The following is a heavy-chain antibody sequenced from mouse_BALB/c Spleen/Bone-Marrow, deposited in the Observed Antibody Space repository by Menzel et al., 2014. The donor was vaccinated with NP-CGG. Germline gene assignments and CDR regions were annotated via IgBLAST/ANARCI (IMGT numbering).Heavy chain of an antibody. V-gene: IGHV1-87*01. CDR1: GYTFTSYW. D-gene: IGHD2-4*01. CDR2: IYPGDGDT. J-gene: IGHJ3*01. Sequence: VQLQQFGAELARPGASVKLSCKASGYTFTSYWMHWVKQRPGQGLEWIGAIYPGDGDTRYTQKFKGKATLTADKSSSTAYMQLSSLASEDSAVYYCARSEATMILAYWGQGTLVTVSA. CDR3: ARSEATMILAY.